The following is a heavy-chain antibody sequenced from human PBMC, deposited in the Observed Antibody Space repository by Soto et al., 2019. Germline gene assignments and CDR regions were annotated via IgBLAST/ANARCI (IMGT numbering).Heavy chain of an antibody. CDR3: ERHRLRYNWNDFPYYYYGMDV. D-gene: IGHD1-1*01. CDR1: GFTFSSYA. V-gene: IGHV3-30-3*01. Sequence: QVQLVESGGGVVQPGRSLRLSCAASGFTFSSYAMHWVRQAPGKGLEWVAVISYDGSNKYYADSVKGRFTISRDNSKNTLYLQMNSLRAEDTAVYYCERHRLRYNWNDFPYYYYGMDVWGQGTTVTVSS. J-gene: IGHJ6*02. CDR2: ISYDGSNK.